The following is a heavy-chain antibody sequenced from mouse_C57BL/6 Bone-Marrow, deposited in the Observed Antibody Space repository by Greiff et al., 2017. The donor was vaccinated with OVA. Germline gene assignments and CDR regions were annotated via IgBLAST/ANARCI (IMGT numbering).Heavy chain of an antibody. D-gene: IGHD1-1*01. V-gene: IGHV8-8*01. CDR3: ARAYYGGYFDV. J-gene: IGHJ1*03. CDR2: IWWDDDK. CDR1: GFSLSTFGMG. Sequence: QVTLKVSGPGILQPSQTLSLSCSFSGFSLSTFGMGVGWIRQPSGLGLVWLAHIWWDDDKYYNPALNSRTTISKDTSKSQVFLKIANVDAADTATYYCARAYYGGYFDVGGTGTTVTVSS.